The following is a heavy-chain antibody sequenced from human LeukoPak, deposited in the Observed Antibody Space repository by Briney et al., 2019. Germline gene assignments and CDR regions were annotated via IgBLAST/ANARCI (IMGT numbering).Heavy chain of an antibody. CDR2: ISGYNGNT. J-gene: IGHJ6*01. CDR3: ASGSITMIRGGSYFYLCMAV. Sequence: GASVKVSCKASGYTLKTYGISWVRQAPGQRLEGMGWISGYNGNTKFAQNFQGRVTTTTDTSTNTAHMELRSLKSDDTAVYYCASGSITMIRGGSYFYLCMAVRGQASTVTVSS. V-gene: IGHV1-18*01. CDR1: GYTLKTYG. D-gene: IGHD3-22*01.